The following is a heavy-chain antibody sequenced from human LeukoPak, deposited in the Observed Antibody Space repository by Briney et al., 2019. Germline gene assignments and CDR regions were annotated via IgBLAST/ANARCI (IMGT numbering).Heavy chain of an antibody. Sequence: PGGSLRLSCAASGFTFSSYSMNWVRQAPGKGLEWVSSISSSSSYIYYAYSVKGRFTISRDNAKNSLYLQMNSLRAEDTAVYYCARDLRVSSGWYVDWFDPWGQGTLVTVSS. D-gene: IGHD6-19*01. J-gene: IGHJ5*02. CDR2: ISSSSSYI. CDR3: ARDLRVSSGWYVDWFDP. CDR1: GFTFSSYS. V-gene: IGHV3-21*01.